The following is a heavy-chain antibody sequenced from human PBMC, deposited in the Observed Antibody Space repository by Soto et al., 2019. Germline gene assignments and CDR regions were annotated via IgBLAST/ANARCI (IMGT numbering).Heavy chain of an antibody. D-gene: IGHD2-15*01. CDR1: GFSFSSYA. CDR2: ISGSGGST. CDR3: AKGSGFVVLVASTPDWYFDL. Sequence: EVQLLESGGGLVQPRGSLSLSCAASGFSFSSYAMSWVRQAPGKGLECVSAISGSGGSTYYADSVKGRFTISRDNSKNTLYLQMNSLRAEEPAVYYCAKGSGFVVLVASTPDWYFDLWGRGTLVTVSS. V-gene: IGHV3-23*01. J-gene: IGHJ2*01.